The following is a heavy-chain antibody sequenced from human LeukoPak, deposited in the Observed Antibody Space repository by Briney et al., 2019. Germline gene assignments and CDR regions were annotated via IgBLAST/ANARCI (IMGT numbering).Heavy chain of an antibody. CDR3: ARVVTMIVAYYDY. Sequence: GASVKVSCKASGYTFTSYGISWVRQAPGQGLEWMGWINPNSGGTNYAQKFQGRVTMTRDTSISTAYMELSRLRSDDTAVYYCARVVTMIVAYYDYWGQGTLVTVSS. CDR1: GYTFTSYG. J-gene: IGHJ4*02. D-gene: IGHD3-22*01. V-gene: IGHV1-2*02. CDR2: INPNSGGT.